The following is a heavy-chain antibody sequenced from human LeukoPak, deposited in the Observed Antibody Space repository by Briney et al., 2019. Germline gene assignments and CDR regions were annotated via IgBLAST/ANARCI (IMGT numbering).Heavy chain of an antibody. CDR1: GGSISSYY. CDR3: ARQYYCDSSGYPRGWFDP. V-gene: IGHV4-59*08. D-gene: IGHD3-22*01. J-gene: IGHJ5*02. Sequence: PSETLSLTCTVSGGSISSYYWSWIRQPPGKGLEWIGYIYYSGSTNYNPSLKSRVTISVDTSKNQFSLKLSSVTAADTAVYYCARQYYCDSSGYPRGWFDPWGQGTLVTVSS. CDR2: IYYSGST.